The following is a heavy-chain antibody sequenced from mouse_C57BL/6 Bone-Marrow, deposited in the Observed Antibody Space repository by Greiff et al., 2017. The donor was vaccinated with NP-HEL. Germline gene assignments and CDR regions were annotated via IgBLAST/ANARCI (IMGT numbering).Heavy chain of an antibody. CDR3: ASHYYGSSPFDY. CDR1: GYTFTNYW. J-gene: IGHJ2*01. D-gene: IGHD1-1*01. CDR2: IYPGGGYT. V-gene: IGHV1-63*01. Sequence: VQLQQSGAELVRPGTSVKMSCKASGYTFTNYWIGWAKQRPGHGLEWIGDIYPGGGYTNYNEKFKGKATLTADTSSSTAYMQFSSLTSEDSAIYYGASHYYGSSPFDYWGQGTTLTVSS.